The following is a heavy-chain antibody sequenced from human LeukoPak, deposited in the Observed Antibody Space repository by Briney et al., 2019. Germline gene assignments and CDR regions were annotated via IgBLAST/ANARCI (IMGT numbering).Heavy chain of an antibody. V-gene: IGHV3-15*01. J-gene: IGHJ4*02. CDR1: GGSISSSNW. D-gene: IGHD2-2*01. CDR3: TTPPRYCSSTSCHSY. Sequence: ETLSLTCAVSGGSISSSNWWSWVRQPPGKGLEWVGRIKSKTDGGTTDYAAPVKGRFTISRDDSKNTLYLQMNSLKTEDTAVYYCTTPPRYCSSTSCHSYWGQGTLVTVSS. CDR2: IKSKTDGGTT.